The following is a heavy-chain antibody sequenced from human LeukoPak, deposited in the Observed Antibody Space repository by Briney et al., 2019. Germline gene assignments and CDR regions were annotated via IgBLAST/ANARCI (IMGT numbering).Heavy chain of an antibody. V-gene: IGHV3-21*01. CDR3: ARSGSSSSRGWFDP. J-gene: IGHJ5*02. CDR2: ISSSSSYI. Sequence: PGGSLRLSCAASGFSFDDLGMTWVRQAPGKGLEWVSSISSSSSYIYYADSVKGRFTISRDNAKNSLYLQMNSLRAEDTAVYYCARSGSSSSRGWFDPWGQGTLVTVSS. CDR1: GFSFDDLG. D-gene: IGHD6-6*01.